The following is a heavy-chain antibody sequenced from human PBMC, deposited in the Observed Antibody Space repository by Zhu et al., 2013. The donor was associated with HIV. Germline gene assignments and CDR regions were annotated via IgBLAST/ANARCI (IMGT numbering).Heavy chain of an antibody. Sequence: QVQLVQSGAEVKKPGSSVKVSCKASGGTFSSYAISWVRQAPGQGLEWMGGIIPIFGTANYAQKFQGRVTITADKSTSTAYMELSSLRSEDTAVYYCARAVDFWSGYYRGGYYYGMDVWGQGTTVTVSS. D-gene: IGHD3-3*01. J-gene: IGHJ6*02. CDR1: GGTFSSYA. V-gene: IGHV1-69*06. CDR2: IIPIFGTA. CDR3: ARAVDFWSGYYRGGYYYGMDV.